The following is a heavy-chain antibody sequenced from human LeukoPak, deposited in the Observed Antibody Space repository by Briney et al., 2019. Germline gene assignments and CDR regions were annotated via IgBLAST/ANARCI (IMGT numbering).Heavy chain of an antibody. Sequence: GGSLRLSCAASGFTFSNYSMNWVRQAPGKGLEWVSSISSRSSYIYYADSVKGRFTISRDNAKNSLYLQMNSLRAEDTAVYYCARVVATIKFFDYWGQGTLVTVSS. CDR2: ISSRSSYI. V-gene: IGHV3-21*01. CDR3: ARVVATIKFFDY. CDR1: GFTFSNYS. J-gene: IGHJ4*02. D-gene: IGHD5-12*01.